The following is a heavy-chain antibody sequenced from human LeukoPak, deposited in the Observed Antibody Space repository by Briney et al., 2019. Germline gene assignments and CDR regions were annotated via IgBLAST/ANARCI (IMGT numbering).Heavy chain of an antibody. Sequence: VASVKVSCKASGYTFTGYYMHWVRQAPGQGLEWMGWINPNSGGTNYAQKFQGRVTMTRDTSISTAYMELSRLRSDDTAVYYCARDLSRSGYYIPLDAFDIWGQGTMVTVSS. CDR3: ARDLSRSGYYIPLDAFDI. CDR2: INPNSGGT. CDR1: GYTFTGYY. D-gene: IGHD3-3*01. V-gene: IGHV1-2*02. J-gene: IGHJ3*02.